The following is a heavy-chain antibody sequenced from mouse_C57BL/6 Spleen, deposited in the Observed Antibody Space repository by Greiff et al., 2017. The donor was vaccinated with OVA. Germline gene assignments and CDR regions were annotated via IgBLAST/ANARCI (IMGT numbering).Heavy chain of an antibody. CDR1: GYTFTSYW. V-gene: IGHV1-50*01. CDR2: IDPSDSYT. Sequence: QVQLQQPGAELVKPGASVKLSCKASGYTFTSYWMQWVKQRPGQGLEWIGEIDPSDSYTNYNQKFKGKATLTVDTSSSTAYMQLRSLTSEDAAVYYCARSGGTWYFDVWGTGTTVTVSS. D-gene: IGHD3-3*01. CDR3: ARSGGTWYFDV. J-gene: IGHJ1*03.